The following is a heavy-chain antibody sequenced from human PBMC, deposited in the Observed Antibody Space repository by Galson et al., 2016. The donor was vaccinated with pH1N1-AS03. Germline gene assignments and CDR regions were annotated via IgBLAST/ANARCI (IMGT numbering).Heavy chain of an antibody. CDR2: VSYDTARQ. J-gene: IGHJ6*02. V-gene: IGHV3-30-3*01. CDR1: GFIFSDYA. Sequence: SLRLSCAASGFIFSDYAMHWVRQAPGKGLEWVAFVSYDTARQQYADSVKGRFTISRDNSKNTLYLQVNSLRAEDTAVYYCAREKSNVGADYYGMDVWGQGTTVTVSS. CDR3: AREKSNVGADYYGMDV. D-gene: IGHD1-26*01.